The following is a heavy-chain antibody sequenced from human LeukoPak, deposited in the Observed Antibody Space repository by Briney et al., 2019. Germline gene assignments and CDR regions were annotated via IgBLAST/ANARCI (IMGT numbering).Heavy chain of an antibody. CDR1: GGTFSSYA. D-gene: IGHD1-26*01. J-gene: IGHJ4*02. V-gene: IGHV1-69*06. CDR3: ARGSSSGSYFGRGVDY. CDR2: VIPIFGTA. Sequence: SVKVSCKASGGTFSSYAISWVRQAPGQGLEWMGGVIPIFGTANYAQKFQGRVTITADKSTSTAYMELSSLRSEDTAVYYCARGSSSGSYFGRGVDYWGQGTLVTVSS.